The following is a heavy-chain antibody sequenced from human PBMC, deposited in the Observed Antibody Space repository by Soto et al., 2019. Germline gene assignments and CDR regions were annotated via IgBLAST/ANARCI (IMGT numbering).Heavy chain of an antibody. CDR3: ARSHSSSRLATFDY. J-gene: IGHJ4*02. CDR1: GDSISSDESY. Sequence: SETLSLTCSVSGDSISSDESYWGWIRQPPGKGLEWIGNVYYGGSPNYTPSLKSRITISVDISKNQFSLSLGSVTAADTAVYYCARSHSSSRLATFDYWGQGTLVTVSS. CDR2: VYYGGSP. D-gene: IGHD6-13*01. V-gene: IGHV4-39*01.